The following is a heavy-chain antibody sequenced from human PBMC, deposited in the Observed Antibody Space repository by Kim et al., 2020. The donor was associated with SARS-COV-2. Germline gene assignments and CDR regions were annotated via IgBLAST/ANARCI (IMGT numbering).Heavy chain of an antibody. V-gene: IGHV3-64D*06. J-gene: IGHJ6*02. CDR3: VKARYRTASVAFGMDV. D-gene: IGHD6-19*01. CDR1: GFTFSSYA. CDR2: ISSNGGST. Sequence: GGSLRLSCSASGFTFSSYAMHWVRQAPGKGLEYVSAISSNGGSTYYADSVKGRFTISRDNSKNTLYLQMSSLRAEDTAVYYCVKARYRTASVAFGMDVWGQGTTVTVSS.